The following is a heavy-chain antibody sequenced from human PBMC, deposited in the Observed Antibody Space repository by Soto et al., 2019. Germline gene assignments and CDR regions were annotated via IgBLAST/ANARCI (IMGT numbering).Heavy chain of an antibody. CDR3: ARFSSKGDYHYDAFDI. CDR1: GGSISSSTYY. CDR2: IYYSGST. J-gene: IGHJ3*02. D-gene: IGHD4-17*01. V-gene: IGHV4-39*01. Sequence: QLQLQESGPGLVKPSETLSLTCTVSGGSISSSTYYWGWIRQPPGKGLEWIGSIYYSGSTYYNPSLKSRVTISVDTSKNQFPSKLSSVPAADTAVYYCARFSSKGDYHYDAFDIWGQGTMVTVSS.